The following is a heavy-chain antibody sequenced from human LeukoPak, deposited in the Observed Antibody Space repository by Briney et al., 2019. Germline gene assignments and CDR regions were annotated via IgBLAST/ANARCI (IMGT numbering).Heavy chain of an antibody. CDR2: ILGSSRST. Sequence: GGSLRLSCAASGFTFSTYAMSWVRQAPGKGLEWVSRILGSSRSTYYADSVKGRFTISRGNSKNTLYLQMNSLRAEDTAVYYCAGGRYYDSSGYSYYYYYYMDVWGKGTTVTVSS. CDR1: GFTFSTYA. V-gene: IGHV3-23*01. CDR3: AGGRYYDSSGYSYYYYYYMDV. D-gene: IGHD3-22*01. J-gene: IGHJ6*03.